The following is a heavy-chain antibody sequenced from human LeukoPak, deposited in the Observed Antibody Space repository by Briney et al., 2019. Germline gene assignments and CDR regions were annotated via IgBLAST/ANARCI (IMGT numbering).Heavy chain of an antibody. CDR1: GFTFSSYW. CDR3: ASPALAAAGTEGDY. CDR2: INSDGSST. Sequence: GGSLRLSCAASGFTFSSYWMHWVRQAPGKGLVWVSRINSDGSSTSYADSVKGRFTISRDNAKNTLYLQMNSLRAEDTAVYYCASPALAAAGTEGDYWGQGTLVTVSS. V-gene: IGHV3-74*01. J-gene: IGHJ4*02. D-gene: IGHD6-13*01.